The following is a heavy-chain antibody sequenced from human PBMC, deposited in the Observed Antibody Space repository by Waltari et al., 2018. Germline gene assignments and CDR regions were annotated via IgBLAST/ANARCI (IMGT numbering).Heavy chain of an antibody. CDR1: GFTFSSYA. D-gene: IGHD2-15*01. Sequence: EVQLVESGGGLVQPGGSLRLSCAASGFTFSSYAMSWVRPAPGKGLGWVSAISGSGGSTYYADSVKGRFTISRDNSKNTLYLQMNSLRAEDTAVYYCAASGGRYCSGGSCRAPIFDYWGQGTLVTVSS. CDR3: AASGGRYCSGGSCRAPIFDY. J-gene: IGHJ4*02. CDR2: ISGSGGST. V-gene: IGHV3-23*04.